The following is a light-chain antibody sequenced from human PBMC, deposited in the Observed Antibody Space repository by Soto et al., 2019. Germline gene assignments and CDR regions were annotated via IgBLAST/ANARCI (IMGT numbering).Light chain of an antibody. CDR2: DAS. CDR1: QSISSW. J-gene: IGKJ1*01. CDR3: QQYKDYVWT. Sequence: DIQMTQSPSTLSASVGDRVTITCRASQSISSWLAWYQQKPGKAPKLLIYDASSLESGVPSRFSGRGSGTEFTLTISSMQADDFATYYCQQYKDYVWTFVQGTKV. V-gene: IGKV1-5*01.